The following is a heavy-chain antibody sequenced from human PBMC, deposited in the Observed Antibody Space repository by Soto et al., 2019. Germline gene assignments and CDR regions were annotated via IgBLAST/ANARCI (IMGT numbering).Heavy chain of an antibody. CDR3: ARVISSRDEHFDH. V-gene: IGHV4-4*02. CDR1: GDSISGSQS. Sequence: QVQLQESGPGLMKPSETLSLTCAVSGDSISGSQSWSWVRLPPGKGLEWIGEISHTGTTNYNPTPKSRVPMSVDKPKNQFSLHLTSVTAADTAVYYCARVISSRDEHFDHWGQGTVVTVSP. CDR2: ISHTGTT. D-gene: IGHD2-2*01. J-gene: IGHJ4*02.